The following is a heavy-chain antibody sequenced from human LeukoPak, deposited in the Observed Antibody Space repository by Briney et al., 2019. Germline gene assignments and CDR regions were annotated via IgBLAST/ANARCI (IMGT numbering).Heavy chain of an antibody. J-gene: IGHJ4*02. V-gene: IGHV1-18*01. CDR2: ISAYNGRT. CDR3: ARGGTYYPCIDY. CDR1: SYTFTSSY. D-gene: IGHD1-26*01. Sequence: ASVKASCKASSYTFTSSYINWVRQAPGQRLEWMGWISAYNGRTNYAQKFQGRVTMTTDSSTSTAYMDLTSLRSDDTAVYYCARGGTYYPCIDYWGQGTLVTVSS.